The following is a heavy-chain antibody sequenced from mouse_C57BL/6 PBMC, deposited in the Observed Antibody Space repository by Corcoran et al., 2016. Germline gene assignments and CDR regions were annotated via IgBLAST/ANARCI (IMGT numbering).Heavy chain of an antibody. CDR3: STDYYGSRHPMDY. CDR1: GYTFTDYY. J-gene: IGHJ4*01. V-gene: IGHV1-26*01. Sequence: EVQLQQSGPELVKPGASVKISCKASGYTFTDYYMNWVKQSHGKSLEWIGDINPNNGGTSYNQKFKGKATLTVDKSSSTAYMELRSLTSEDSAVYYCSTDYYGSRHPMDYWGQGTSVTVSS. D-gene: IGHD1-1*02. CDR2: INPNNGGT.